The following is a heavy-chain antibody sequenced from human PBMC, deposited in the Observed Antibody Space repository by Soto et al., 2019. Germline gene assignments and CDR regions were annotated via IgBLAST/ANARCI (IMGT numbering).Heavy chain of an antibody. CDR3: ARKDIVVVTAAVDRYYYYGMDV. Sequence: GSLSRSCAASGCPFISYQMKGARPAPGKGLWEVSYISSSGSTIYYADSVKGRFTISRDNAKNSLYLQMNSLRAEDTAVYYCARKDIVVVTAAVDRYYYYGMDVWGQGTTVTVSS. J-gene: IGHJ6*02. V-gene: IGHV3-48*03. D-gene: IGHD2-21*02. CDR2: ISSSGSTI. CDR1: GCPFISYQ.